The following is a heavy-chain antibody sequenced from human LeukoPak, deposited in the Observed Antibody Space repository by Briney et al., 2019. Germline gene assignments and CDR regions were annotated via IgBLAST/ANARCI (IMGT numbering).Heavy chain of an antibody. V-gene: IGHV4-4*02. J-gene: IGHJ4*02. CDR2: IYHSGST. CDR1: GGSISSSNW. CDR3: ARGGGYSPSESFDY. D-gene: IGHD6-13*01. Sequence: PSETLSLTCAVSGGSISSSNWWSWVRQPPGKGLEWIGEIYHSGSTNYNPSLKSRVTISVDKPKNQFSLKLSSVTAADTAVYYCARGGGYSPSESFDYWGQGTLVTVSS.